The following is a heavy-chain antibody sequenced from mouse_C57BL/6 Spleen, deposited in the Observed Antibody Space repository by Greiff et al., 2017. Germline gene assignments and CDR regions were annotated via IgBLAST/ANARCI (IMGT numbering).Heavy chain of an antibody. CDR3: ARRYYYGYAMDY. CDR1: GYTFTSYW. V-gene: IGHV1-52*01. CDR2: IDPSDSET. Sequence: QVQLQQPGAELVRPGSSVKLSCKASGYTFTSYWMHWVKQRPIQGLEWIGNIDPSDSETHYNQKFKDKATLTVDKSSSTDYMQLSSLTSEDSAVYYCARRYYYGYAMDYWGQGTSVTVSS. D-gene: IGHD1-1*01. J-gene: IGHJ4*01.